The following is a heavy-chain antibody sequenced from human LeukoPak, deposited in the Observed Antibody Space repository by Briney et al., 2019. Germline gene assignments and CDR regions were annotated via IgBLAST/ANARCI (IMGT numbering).Heavy chain of an antibody. J-gene: IGHJ3*02. CDR3: ARDRTGAFDI. D-gene: IGHD1-1*01. Sequence: SQTLSLTCSVSGDSISIGDYRWSWIRQSPGKGLEWIGYIYYSGSTNYNPSLKSRVTMSVDTSKNQFSLKLSSVTAADTAVYYCARDRTGAFDIWGQGTMVTVSS. V-gene: IGHV4-61*08. CDR1: GDSISIGDYR. CDR2: IYYSGST.